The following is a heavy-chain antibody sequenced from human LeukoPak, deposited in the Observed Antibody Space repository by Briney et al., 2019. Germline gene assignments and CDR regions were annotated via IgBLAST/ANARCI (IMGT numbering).Heavy chain of an antibody. CDR3: AKHSGGAGYFDY. V-gene: IGHV3-23*01. CDR2: ISGSGGST. CDR1: GFTFSSYA. Sequence: AGGSLRLSCAASGFTFSSYAMSWVRQAPGKGVEGVSAISGSGGSTYYADSVKGRFTISRDNSKNTLYLQMNSLRAEDTAVYYCAKHSGGAGYFDYWGQGTLVTVSS. J-gene: IGHJ4*02. D-gene: IGHD5-12*01.